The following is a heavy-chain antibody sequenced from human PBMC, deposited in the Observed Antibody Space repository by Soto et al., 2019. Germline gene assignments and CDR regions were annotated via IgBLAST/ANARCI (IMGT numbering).Heavy chain of an antibody. Sequence: PSETLSLTCIVSGGSTSRNGYYWRWIRQRPGKGLEWIGFIDYSGRTNYNPSLKSRVTISVDTSKNQFSLKLTSVTAADTAVYYCGSSMDVSDTNGYYYLDYWGQGTLVTVSS. CDR2: IDYSGRT. CDR1: GGSTSRNGYY. V-gene: IGHV4-31*03. J-gene: IGHJ4*02. D-gene: IGHD2-8*01. CDR3: GSSMDVSDTNGYYYLDY.